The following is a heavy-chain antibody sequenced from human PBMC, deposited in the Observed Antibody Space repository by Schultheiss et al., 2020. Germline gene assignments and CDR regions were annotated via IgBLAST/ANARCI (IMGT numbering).Heavy chain of an antibody. CDR3: ARVGGDYGDYEGYGMDV. D-gene: IGHD4-17*01. Sequence: ASVTVSCKASGYTFTSYGISWVRQAPGQGLEWMGWISAYNGNTNYAQKLQGRVTMTTDTSTSTAYMELRSLRSDDTAVYYCARVGGDYGDYEGYGMDVWGQGTTVTVSS. V-gene: IGHV1-18*01. CDR1: GYTFTSYG. J-gene: IGHJ6*02. CDR2: ISAYNGNT.